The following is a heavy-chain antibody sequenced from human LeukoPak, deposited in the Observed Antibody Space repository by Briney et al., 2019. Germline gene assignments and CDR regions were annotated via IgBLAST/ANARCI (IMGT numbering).Heavy chain of an antibody. V-gene: IGHV3-11*03. D-gene: IGHD3-9*01. CDR3: ARCGAYYDILTGYSYYFDY. CDR2: ISSSSSYK. J-gene: IGHJ4*02. CDR1: GVTFREAW. Sequence: PGGSLTLSRAASGVTFREAWMSSVCQAPGKRLERGSYISSSSSYKNYADSVKGRFTISRDNAKNSLYLQMNSLRAEDTAVYYCARCGAYYDILTGYSYYFDYWGQGTLVTVSS.